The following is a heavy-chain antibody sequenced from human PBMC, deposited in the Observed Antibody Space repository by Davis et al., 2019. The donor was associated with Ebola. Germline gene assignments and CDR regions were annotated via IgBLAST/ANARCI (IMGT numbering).Heavy chain of an antibody. D-gene: IGHD3-10*01. Sequence: GESLKISCAASGFTFSSYGMHWLRQAPGKGLEWVAVIWYDGSNKYYADSVKGRFTISRDNSKNTLYLQMNSLRAEDTAVYYCAREAGLLWFGDRTYYFDYWGQGTLVTVSS. CDR3: AREAGLLWFGDRTYYFDY. CDR1: GFTFSSYG. J-gene: IGHJ4*02. CDR2: IWYDGSNK. V-gene: IGHV3-33*01.